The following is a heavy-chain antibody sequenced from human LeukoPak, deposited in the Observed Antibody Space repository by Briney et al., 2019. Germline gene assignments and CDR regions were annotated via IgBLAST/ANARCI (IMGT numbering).Heavy chain of an antibody. CDR3: ARDPTVTSPSYYYYYYGMDV. CDR1: GYTLTGYY. D-gene: IGHD4-17*01. V-gene: IGHV1-2*04. J-gene: IGHJ6*02. Sequence: ASVKVSCKASGYTLTGYYMHWVRQAPGQGLEWMGWINPNSGGTNYAQKFQGWVTMTRDTSISTAYMELSRLRSDDTAVYYCARDPTVTSPSYYYYYYGMDVWGQGTTVTVSS. CDR2: INPNSGGT.